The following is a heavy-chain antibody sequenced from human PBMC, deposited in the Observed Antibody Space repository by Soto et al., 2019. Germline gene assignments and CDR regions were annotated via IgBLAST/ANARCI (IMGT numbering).Heavy chain of an antibody. CDR1: GGSISSRDSY. CDR3: ASTLPVYATPGGYYYYYYGMDV. J-gene: IGHJ6*02. D-gene: IGHD2-8*01. Sequence: SETLSLTCTVSGGSISSRDSYWGWIRQPPGKGLEWIGEINHSGSTNYNPSLKSRVTISVDTSKNQFSLKLSSVTAADTAVYYCASTLPVYATPGGYYYYYYGMDVWGQGTTVTVSS. CDR2: INHSGST. V-gene: IGHV4-39*07.